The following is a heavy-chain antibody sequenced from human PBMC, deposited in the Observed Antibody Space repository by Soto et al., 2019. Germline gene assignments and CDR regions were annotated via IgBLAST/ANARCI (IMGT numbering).Heavy chain of an antibody. D-gene: IGHD6-25*01. Sequence: GWSLRLSCAASGFTFSSYGMHWVRQAPGKGLEWVAVIWYDGSNKYYADSVKGRFTISRDNSKNTLYLQMNSLRAEDTAVYYCAMNLRGIAAPADYWGQGTLVTVSS. CDR2: IWYDGSNK. J-gene: IGHJ4*02. V-gene: IGHV3-33*01. CDR3: AMNLRGIAAPADY. CDR1: GFTFSSYG.